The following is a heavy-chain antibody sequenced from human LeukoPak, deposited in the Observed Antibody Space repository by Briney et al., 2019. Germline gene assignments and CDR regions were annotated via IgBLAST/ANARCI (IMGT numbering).Heavy chain of an antibody. Sequence: ASVKVSCKASGGTFSSYAISWVRQAPGQGLEWMGWISAYNGNTNYAQKLQGRVTMTTDTSTSTAYMELRSLRSDDTAVYYCARLTARGDPLDYWGQGTLVTVSS. V-gene: IGHV1-18*01. J-gene: IGHJ4*02. CDR1: GGTFSSYA. CDR3: ARLTARGDPLDY. CDR2: ISAYNGNT. D-gene: IGHD4-17*01.